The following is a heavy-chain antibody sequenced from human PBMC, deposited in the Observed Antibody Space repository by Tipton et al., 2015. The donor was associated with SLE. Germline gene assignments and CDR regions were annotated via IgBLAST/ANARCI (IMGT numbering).Heavy chain of an antibody. CDR3: ARDADGEYQDRRNEYFQH. J-gene: IGHJ1*01. CDR1: GGSISSYY. V-gene: IGHV4-59*01. CDR2: IYYSGST. Sequence: TLSLTCTVSGGSISSYYWSWIRQPPGKGLEWIGYIYYSGSTNYNPSLKSRVTISVDTSKNQFSLKLSSVTAADTAVYYCARDADGEYQDRRNEYFQHWGQGTLVTVSS. D-gene: IGHD4-17*01.